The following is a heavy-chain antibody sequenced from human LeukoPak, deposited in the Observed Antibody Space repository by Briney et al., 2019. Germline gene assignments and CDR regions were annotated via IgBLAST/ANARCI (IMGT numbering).Heavy chain of an antibody. J-gene: IGHJ4*02. Sequence: ASVKVSCKASGYTFTSYYMHWVRQAPGQGLEWMGIINPSGGSTSYAQKFQGRVTMTRDTSTSTVYMELSSLRSEDTAVYYCARKLSIIPAAIYTFDYWGQGTLVTVSS. V-gene: IGHV1-46*01. CDR3: ARKLSIIPAAIYTFDY. CDR1: GYTFTSYY. D-gene: IGHD2-2*02. CDR2: INPSGGST.